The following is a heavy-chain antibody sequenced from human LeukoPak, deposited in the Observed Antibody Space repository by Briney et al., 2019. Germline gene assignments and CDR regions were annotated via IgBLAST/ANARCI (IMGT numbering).Heavy chain of an antibody. CDR2: IYPGDSDT. V-gene: IGHV5-51*01. J-gene: IGHJ4*02. CDR3: ARLPTVVTNFDY. Sequence: GESLKISCKGSGNSFTNNWIGWVRQMPGKGLEWMGIIYPGDSDTTYSPSSQGQVTISADKSISTAYLQWSGLKASDTAMYYCARLPTVVTNFDYWGQGTLVTVSS. D-gene: IGHD4-23*01. CDR1: GNSFTNNW.